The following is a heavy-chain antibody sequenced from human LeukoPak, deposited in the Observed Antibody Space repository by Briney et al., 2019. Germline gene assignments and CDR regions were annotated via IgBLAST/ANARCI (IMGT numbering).Heavy chain of an antibody. CDR3: AKGSGYDTDFDY. Sequence: GGSLRLSCAASGFTFSTYVMSWARQAQGKGLKWVSGISGSGDNTYYADSVKGRFTISRDNSKNTLYLQMNSLRAEDTAVYYCAKGSGYDTDFDYWGQGTLVSVSS. CDR1: GFTFSTYV. D-gene: IGHD5-12*01. V-gene: IGHV3-23*01. J-gene: IGHJ4*02. CDR2: ISGSGDNT.